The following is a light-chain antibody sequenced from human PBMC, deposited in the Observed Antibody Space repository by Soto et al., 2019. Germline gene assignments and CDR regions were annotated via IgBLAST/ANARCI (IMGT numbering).Light chain of an antibody. Sequence: EIVMTESPATLSVSPGERATLSCRAGQSVSSNLAWYQQKPGQAPRLLIYGASTRATGIPARFSGSGSGTEFTLTISSLQSEDFAVYYCQQYNNWPSLTFGGGTMVDIK. J-gene: IGKJ4*01. CDR3: QQYNNWPSLT. CDR1: QSVSSN. CDR2: GAS. V-gene: IGKV3-15*01.